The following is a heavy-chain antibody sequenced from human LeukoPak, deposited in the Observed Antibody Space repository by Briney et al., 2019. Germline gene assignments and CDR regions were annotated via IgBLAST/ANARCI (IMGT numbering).Heavy chain of an antibody. J-gene: IGHJ4*02. CDR2: ISGSGGST. CDR3: AKDAARGYYDSSGYYYDY. CDR1: GFTFSSYA. V-gene: IGHV3-23*01. D-gene: IGHD3-22*01. Sequence: PGGSLRLSCAASGFTFSSYAMSWVRQAPGKGPEWVSAISGSGGSTYYADSVKGRFTISRDNSKNTLYLQMNSLRAEDTAVYYCAKDAARGYYDSSGYYYDYWGQGTLVTVSS.